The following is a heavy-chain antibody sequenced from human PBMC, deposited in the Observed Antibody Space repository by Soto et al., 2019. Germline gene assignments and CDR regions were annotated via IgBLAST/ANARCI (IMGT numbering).Heavy chain of an antibody. CDR2: IYYSGST. CDR1: GGSISSYY. J-gene: IGHJ4*02. D-gene: IGHD6-13*01. CDR3: ASSYGTSWYGDY. V-gene: IGHV4-59*08. Sequence: SETLSLTCTVSGGSISSYYWSWMRQPPGKGLEWIGYIYYSGSTNYNPSLKSRVTISVDTSKNQFSLKLSSVTAADTAVYYCASSYGTSWYGDYWGQGTLVTVSS.